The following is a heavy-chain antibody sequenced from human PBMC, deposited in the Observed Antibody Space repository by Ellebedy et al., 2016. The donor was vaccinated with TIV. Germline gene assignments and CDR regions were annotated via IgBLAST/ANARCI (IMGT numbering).Heavy chain of an antibody. CDR1: GFTFSTFA. CDR2: ISAGSTGT. V-gene: IGHV3-23*01. D-gene: IGHD5-18*01. Sequence: GGSLRLSCAATGFTFSTFAMHWVRQAPGKGLEWIAVISAGSTGTHYTDSVKGRFTIPRDNSQNTLFLQMNSLRVEDTAVYYCARVLADSGLWLHFDYWGQGTLVTVSS. J-gene: IGHJ4*02. CDR3: ARVLADSGLWLHFDY.